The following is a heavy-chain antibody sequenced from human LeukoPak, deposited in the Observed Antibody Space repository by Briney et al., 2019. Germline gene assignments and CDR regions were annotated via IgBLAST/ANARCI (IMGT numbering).Heavy chain of an antibody. Sequence: GGSLRLSCAASGFTFSSYGMHWVRQAPGKGLEWVAVIWYDGSNKYYADSVKGRFTISRDNAKNSLYLQMNSLRAEDTAVYYCARESYQLLYNWFDPWGQGTLVTVSS. V-gene: IGHV3-33*01. CDR2: IWYDGSNK. D-gene: IGHD2-2*01. CDR3: ARESYQLLYNWFDP. CDR1: GFTFSSYG. J-gene: IGHJ5*02.